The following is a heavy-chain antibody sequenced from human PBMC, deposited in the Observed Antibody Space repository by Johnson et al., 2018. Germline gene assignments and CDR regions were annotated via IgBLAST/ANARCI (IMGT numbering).Heavy chain of an antibody. D-gene: IGHD1-26*01. J-gene: IGHJ3*02. V-gene: IGHV3-73*01. CDR2: IRSKANSYAT. Sequence: VQLVQSGGGLVKPGGSLRLSCAASGFTFSSYSMNWVRQASGKGLEWVGRIRSKANSYATAYAASVKGRFTISRDDSKNTAYLQMNSLKTEDTAVYYCTRHRSGTGDAFDIWGQGTMVTVSS. CDR1: GFTFSSYS. CDR3: TRHRSGTGDAFDI.